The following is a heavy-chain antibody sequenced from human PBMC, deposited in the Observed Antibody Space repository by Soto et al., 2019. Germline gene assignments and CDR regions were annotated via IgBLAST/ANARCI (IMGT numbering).Heavy chain of an antibody. J-gene: IGHJ5*02. CDR1: GYTFISYG. CDR2: ISTYNGNT. Sequence: QVQLVQSGVEVKKPGASVRVSCKASGYTFISYGISWLRQAPGQGPEWMGWISTYNGNTNYAQKVQGRVTMTTDTSTSTAYMELRSLTSDHTSVYYCARDGASVWRTRGNCFDPWGQGTLVTVSS. CDR3: ARDGASVWRTRGNCFDP. V-gene: IGHV1-18*01. D-gene: IGHD6-19*01.